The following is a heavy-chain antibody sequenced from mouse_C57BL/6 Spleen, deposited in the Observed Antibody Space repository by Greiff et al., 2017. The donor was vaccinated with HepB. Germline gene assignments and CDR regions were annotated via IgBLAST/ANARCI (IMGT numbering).Heavy chain of an antibody. CDR3: TRYDGYYAMDY. CDR2: IDPETGGT. CDR1: GYTFTDYE. D-gene: IGHD2-3*01. V-gene: IGHV1-15*01. Sequence: QVQLQQSGAELVRPGASVTLSCKASGYTFTDYEMLWVKQTPVHGLEWIGAIDPETGGTAYNQKFKGKAILTADKSSSTAYMELRSLTSEDSAVYYCTRYDGYYAMDYWGQGTSVTVSS. J-gene: IGHJ4*01.